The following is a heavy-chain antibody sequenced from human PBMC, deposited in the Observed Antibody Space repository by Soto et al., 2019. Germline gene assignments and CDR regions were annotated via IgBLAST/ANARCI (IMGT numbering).Heavy chain of an antibody. V-gene: IGHV4-59*01. CDR3: ARALSYHDVLTGRGWVFYFDY. J-gene: IGHJ4*02. CDR1: GGSISSYY. CDR2: IYYSGNT. Sequence: QVRLQESGPGLVKPSETLSLTCTVSGGSISSYYWSWIRQPPGRGLEWIGDIYYSGNTNYNPSLESRVTISVDTSRSQFSLELKSVTAADTAVYYCARALSYHDVLTGRGWVFYFDYWGQGALVIVSS. D-gene: IGHD3-9*01.